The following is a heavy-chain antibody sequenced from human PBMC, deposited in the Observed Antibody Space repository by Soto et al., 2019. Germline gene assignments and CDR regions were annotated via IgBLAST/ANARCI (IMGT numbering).Heavy chain of an antibody. CDR1: GFTFISYW. Sequence: EVQLVESGGGLVQPGGSLRLSCAASGFTFISYWMSWVRQAPGKGRGWVANIKQDGSEKYYVDSVKGRFTISRDNAKNSLYLQMNSLRAEDTAVYYCARDFRHNWNDGGDYWGQGTLVTVSS. CDR2: IKQDGSEK. J-gene: IGHJ4*02. D-gene: IGHD1-20*01. CDR3: ARDFRHNWNDGGDY. V-gene: IGHV3-7*01.